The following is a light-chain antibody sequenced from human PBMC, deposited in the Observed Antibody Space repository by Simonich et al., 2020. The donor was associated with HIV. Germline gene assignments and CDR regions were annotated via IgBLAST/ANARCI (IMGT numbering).Light chain of an antibody. V-gene: IGLV2-14*01. J-gene: IGLJ1*01. CDR1: SSDVGVFKY. CDR3: SSYTTSSTYV. Sequence: QSALTQPASVSGSPGQSITISCTGTSSDVGVFKYVSWYQKHPGKAPKLIIYDVIKRPSGVSNRCSGSKSGNTASLTISGLQAEDEADYSCSSYTTSSTYVFGTGTKVTVL. CDR2: DVI.